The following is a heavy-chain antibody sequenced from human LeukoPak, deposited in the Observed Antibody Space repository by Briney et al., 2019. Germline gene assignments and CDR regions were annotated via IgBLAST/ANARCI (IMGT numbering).Heavy chain of an antibody. Sequence: PSETLSLTCTVSGYSISSTYYWGWIRQPPGKGLEWIGSIYHSGSTYYNPSLKSRVTISVDTSKNQFSLKLTSVTAADTAVYYCAREATDDYDFWSGYSYNWFDPWGQGTLVTVSS. CDR1: GYSISSTYY. D-gene: IGHD3-3*01. CDR2: IYHSGST. CDR3: AREATDDYDFWSGYSYNWFDP. J-gene: IGHJ5*02. V-gene: IGHV4-38-2*02.